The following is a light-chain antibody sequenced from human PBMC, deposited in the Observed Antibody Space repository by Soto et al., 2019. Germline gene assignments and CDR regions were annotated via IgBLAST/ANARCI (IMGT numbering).Light chain of an antibody. Sequence: DIQMTQSPSTLSGSVGDRVTITCRASQTISSWLAWYQQKPAKAPRLLIYATSNLQSGVPSRISGSGSGTEFTLTISSVQPEDFATYFCQQSYSAQYTFGQGTKLEIK. J-gene: IGKJ2*01. CDR3: QQSYSAQYT. CDR2: ATS. V-gene: IGKV1-39*01. CDR1: QTISSW.